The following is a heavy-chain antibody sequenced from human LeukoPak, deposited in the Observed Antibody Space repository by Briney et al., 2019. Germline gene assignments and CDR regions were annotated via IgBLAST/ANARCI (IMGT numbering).Heavy chain of an antibody. CDR1: GFTFSTYA. D-gene: IGHD1-26*01. J-gene: IGHJ4*02. CDR2: ISDSGGST. V-gene: IGHV3-23*01. Sequence: GGSLRLSCAASGFTFSTYATSWVRQAPGKGLEWVSGISDSGGSTSNAASVKGRLTLSRANSKNTLYLQMNSLRAEDTAVYYCAKNRGATRGAFDYWGQGTLVTVSS. CDR3: AKNRGATRGAFDY.